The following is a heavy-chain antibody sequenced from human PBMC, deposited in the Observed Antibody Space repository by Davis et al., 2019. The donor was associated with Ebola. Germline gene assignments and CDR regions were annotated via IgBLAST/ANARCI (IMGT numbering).Heavy chain of an antibody. D-gene: IGHD3-16*02. Sequence: MPSETLSLTCAVSGGSISSGGYSWSWIRQPPGKGLEWLGYTYYSGSNYYNPSLKSRVTISGDTSKNQFSLKLSSVTAADTAVYYCARAKMITFGGVIVIGRYFDYWGQGTLVTVSS. V-gene: IGHV4-30-2*05. CDR3: ARAKMITFGGVIVIGRYFDY. CDR2: TYYSGSN. J-gene: IGHJ4*02. CDR1: GGSISSGGYS.